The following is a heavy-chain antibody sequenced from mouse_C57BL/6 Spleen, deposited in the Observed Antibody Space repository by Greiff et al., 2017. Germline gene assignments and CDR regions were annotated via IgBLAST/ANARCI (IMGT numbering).Heavy chain of an antibody. V-gene: IGHV5-17*01. D-gene: IGHD1-1*01. CDR1: GFTFSDYG. CDR2: LSSGSSTI. Sequence: EVKLVESGGGLVKPGGSLKLSCAASGFTFSDYGMHWVRQAPEKGLEWVAYLSSGSSTIYYADTVKGRFTISRDNAKNTLFLQMTSLRSEDTAMYYCASGGFYGSRRRYFDYWGQGTTLTVSS. CDR3: ASGGFYGSRRRYFDY. J-gene: IGHJ2*01.